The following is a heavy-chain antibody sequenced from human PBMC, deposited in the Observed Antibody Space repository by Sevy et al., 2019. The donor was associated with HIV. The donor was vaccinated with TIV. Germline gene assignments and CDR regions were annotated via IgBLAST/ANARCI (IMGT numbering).Heavy chain of an antibody. CDR1: GFPFSNFA. J-gene: IGHJ6*02. D-gene: IGHD2-8*02. V-gene: IGHV3-23*01. CDR3: AKRRVQSGLAGGGANYGMDV. CDR2: IIGGGIRT. Sequence: GGSLRLSCAASGFPFSNFAMSWVRQAPGKGLEWVATIIGGGIRTYYADSVTGRFIISRNNSRNTLYLQMNSLRAEDTVIYDGAKRRVQSGLAGGGANYGMDVCGRGTTVTVSS.